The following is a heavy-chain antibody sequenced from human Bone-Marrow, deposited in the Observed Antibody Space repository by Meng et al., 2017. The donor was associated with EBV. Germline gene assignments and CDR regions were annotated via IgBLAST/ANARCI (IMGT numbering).Heavy chain of an antibody. CDR2: IYHSGSP. J-gene: IGHJ4*02. V-gene: IGHV4-4*02. CDR1: VYSLVSIYW. D-gene: IGHD5-12*01. Sequence: QELLHGSAPGLVRPSGPLSLSCVVSVYSLVSIYWWRWVRQPPGKGLEWIWEIYHSGSPEHNPSLKIRVTISIDQSKNKFSLKLTSVTAADTAVYYCARVRVGGYDIDHWGQGTPVTVSS. CDR3: ARVRVGGYDIDH.